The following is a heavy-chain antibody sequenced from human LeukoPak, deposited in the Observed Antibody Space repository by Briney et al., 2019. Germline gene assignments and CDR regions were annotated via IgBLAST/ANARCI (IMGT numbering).Heavy chain of an antibody. CDR2: ISGSGGST. CDR3: GSWQGGGYFDY. Sequence: GGSLRLSCAASGFTFSSYAMSWVRQAPGKGLEWVSAISGSGGSTNYADSVKGRFTISRDNSKNTLYLQMNSLRAEDTAVYYCGSWQGGGYFDYWGQGTLVTVSS. J-gene: IGHJ4*02. D-gene: IGHD3-16*01. V-gene: IGHV3-23*01. CDR1: GFTFSSYA.